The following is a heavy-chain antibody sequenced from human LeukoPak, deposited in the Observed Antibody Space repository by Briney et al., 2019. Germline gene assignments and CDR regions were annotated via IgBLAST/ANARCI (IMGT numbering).Heavy chain of an antibody. V-gene: IGHV3-30*18. D-gene: IGHD3-22*01. Sequence: GGSLRLSCAASGFTFSSYGMHWVRQAPGKGLEWVAVISYDGSNKYYADSVKGRFTISRDNSKNTLYLQMNSLRAEDTAVYYCAKDLRAMIVVVITEDAFDIWGQGTMVTVSS. CDR2: ISYDGSNK. CDR3: AKDLRAMIVVVITEDAFDI. J-gene: IGHJ3*02. CDR1: GFTFSSYG.